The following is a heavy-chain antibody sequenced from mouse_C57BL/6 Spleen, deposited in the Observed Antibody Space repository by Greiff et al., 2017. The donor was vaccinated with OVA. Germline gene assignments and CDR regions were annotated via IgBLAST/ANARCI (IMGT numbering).Heavy chain of an antibody. J-gene: IGHJ4*01. Sequence: EVKLMESGGGLVQPKGSLKLSCAASGFSFNTYAMNWVRQAPGKGLEWVARIRRKSNNYATYYADSVKDRFTISRDDSESMLYLQMNNLKTEDTAMYYCVRQDPYYGSSHYYAMDYWGQGTSVTVSS. CDR2: IRRKSNNYAT. D-gene: IGHD1-1*01. CDR3: VRQDPYYGSSHYYAMDY. V-gene: IGHV10-1*01. CDR1: GFSFNTYA.